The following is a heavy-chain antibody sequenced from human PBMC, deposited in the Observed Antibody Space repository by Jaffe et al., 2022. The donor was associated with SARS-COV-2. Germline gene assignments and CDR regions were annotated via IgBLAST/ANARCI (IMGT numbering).Heavy chain of an antibody. CDR3: ARAPMREMTTYPYYFEF. D-gene: IGHD4-4*01. J-gene: IGHJ4*02. V-gene: IGHV1-8*01. CDR1: GYTFSNYD. Sequence: QVQLVQSGAEVKKPGASVQVSCKASGYTFSNYDINWVRQATGQGLEWMGWMNPDSGNTGYAQNFQDRVTMTRNNSISTAYMELSSLTSEDTAVYYCARAPMREMTTYPYYFEFWGQGTLVTVSS. CDR2: MNPDSGNT.